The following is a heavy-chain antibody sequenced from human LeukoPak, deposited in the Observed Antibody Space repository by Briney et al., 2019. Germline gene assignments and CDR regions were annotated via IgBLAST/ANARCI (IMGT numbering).Heavy chain of an antibody. V-gene: IGHV3-23*01. CDR3: AKTPDFWSGYPRAGMDV. D-gene: IGHD3-3*01. CDR1: GFTFSNYA. J-gene: IGHJ6*02. CDR2: ISGSGGST. Sequence: PRGSLRLSCAASGFTFSNYAMTWVRQAPGKGLERVSAISGSGGSTYYADSVKGRFTISRDNSKNTLYLQMNSLRAEDTAVYYCAKTPDFWSGYPRAGMDVWGQGTTVTVSS.